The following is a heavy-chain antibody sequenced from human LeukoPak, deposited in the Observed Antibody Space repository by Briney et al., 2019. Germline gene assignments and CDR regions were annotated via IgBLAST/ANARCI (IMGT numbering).Heavy chain of an antibody. D-gene: IGHD3-22*01. V-gene: IGHV3-30*02. Sequence: GGSLRLSCAASGFTFSGYGMHWVRQAPGKGLEWVAFIRYDGSDTYYADPVKGRFTNATDNSKNTLYLQMNSLRAEDTAVYYCAKGASYYDIEYWGQGTLVTVSS. J-gene: IGHJ4*02. CDR3: AKGASYYDIEY. CDR1: GFTFSGYG. CDR2: IRYDGSDT.